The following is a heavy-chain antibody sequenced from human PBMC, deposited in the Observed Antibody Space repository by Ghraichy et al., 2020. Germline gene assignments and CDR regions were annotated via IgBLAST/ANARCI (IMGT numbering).Heavy chain of an antibody. V-gene: IGHV3-7*04. J-gene: IGHJ4*02. CDR3: GRGGYIYGSNPIDY. CDR2: IKQDGSEK. CDR1: GFTFNSYY. Sequence: GGSLRLSCAASGFTFNSYYMNWVRQAPGKGLEWVANIKQDGSEKFYVDSVKGRFTISRDNAKDSVYLQMNSLRAEDTAVYYCGRGGYIYGSNPIDYWGQGSHVIVSS. D-gene: IGHD5-18*01.